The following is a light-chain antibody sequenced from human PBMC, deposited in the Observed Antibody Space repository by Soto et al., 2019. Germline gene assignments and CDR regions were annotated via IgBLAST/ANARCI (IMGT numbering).Light chain of an antibody. CDR1: QTISSH. CDR2: AAS. CDR3: QQRSNWQIT. V-gene: IGKV1-39*01. Sequence: DIQMSQSPSSLSASVGDRVIITCRASQTISSHLNWYQQKPGKAPNLLVYAASSLQSGVPSRFTGSGSGTDFTLTISSLEPEDFAVYYCQQRSNWQITFGQGTRLEI. J-gene: IGKJ5*01.